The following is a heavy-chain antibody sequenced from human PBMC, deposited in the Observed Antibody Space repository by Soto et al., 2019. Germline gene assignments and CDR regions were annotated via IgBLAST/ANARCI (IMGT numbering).Heavy chain of an antibody. CDR2: IIPIFGTA. J-gene: IGHJ5*02. Sequence: QVQLVQSGAEVKKPGSSVKVSCKASGGTFSSYAISWVRQAPGQVLEWMGGIIPIFGTANYAQKFQGRVTITADESTSTAYMELRSLRSEDTAVYYCATNLEGLRFLGDPWGQGTLVTVSS. D-gene: IGHD3-3*01. CDR1: GGTFSSYA. V-gene: IGHV1-69*01. CDR3: ATNLEGLRFLGDP.